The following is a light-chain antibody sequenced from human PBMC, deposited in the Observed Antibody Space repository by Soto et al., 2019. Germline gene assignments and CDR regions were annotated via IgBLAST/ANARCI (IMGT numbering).Light chain of an antibody. J-gene: IGKJ5*01. CDR3: QQRGDWPPIT. V-gene: IGKV3-11*01. Sequence: EIFLTQSPSTLSLSPVERAILSCRASQSVSTFLAWFQQKPGQPPRLLIYNASNRTTGIPARFSGSGSGTDFTLTISSLEPEDFAVYYCQQRGDWPPITFGQGTRLEIK. CDR2: NAS. CDR1: QSVSTF.